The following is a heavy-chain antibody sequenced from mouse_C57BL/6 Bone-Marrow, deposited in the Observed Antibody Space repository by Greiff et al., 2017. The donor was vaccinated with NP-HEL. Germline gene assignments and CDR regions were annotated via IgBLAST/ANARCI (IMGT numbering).Heavy chain of an antibody. CDR3: ERGAYYSWYFDV. CDR1: GYTFTSYW. CDR2: IHPNSGST. J-gene: IGHJ1*03. Sequence: QVQLQQPGAELVKPGASVKLSCKASGYTFTSYWMHWVKQRPGQGLEWIGMIHPNSGSTNYNEKFKSKATLTVDKSSSTAYMQLSSLTSEDSAVDYCERGAYYSWYFDVWGTGTTVTVSS. D-gene: IGHD2-12*01. V-gene: IGHV1-64*01.